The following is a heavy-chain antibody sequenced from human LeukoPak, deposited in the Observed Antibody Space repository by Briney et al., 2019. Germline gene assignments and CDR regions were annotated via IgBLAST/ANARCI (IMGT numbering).Heavy chain of an antibody. CDR2: ISSGSTTI. CDR1: GFTFSSYS. V-gene: IGHV3-48*04. Sequence: PGGSLRLSCAVSGFTFSSYSMNWVRQAPGKGLEWVSYISSGSTTIYYADSVKGRFTISRDNAKNSLYLQMNSLRAEDTAVYYCAELGITMIGGVWGKGTTVTISS. J-gene: IGHJ6*04. CDR3: AELGITMIGGV. D-gene: IGHD3-10*02.